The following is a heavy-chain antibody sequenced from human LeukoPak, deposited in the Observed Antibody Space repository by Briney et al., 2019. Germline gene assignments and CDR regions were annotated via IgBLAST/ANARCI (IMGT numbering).Heavy chain of an antibody. Sequence: PGGSLRLSCAASGFTFGWHWMSWVRQAPGKGLKWVANIKQDGSQRYYVDSVKGRFTISRDNAKNSLYLQMSSLRAEDTAMYYCARDSGRGGESGYYDLWGQGTLVAVSS. CDR3: ARDSGRGGESGYYDL. J-gene: IGHJ5*02. CDR1: GFTFGWHW. D-gene: IGHD3-3*01. CDR2: IKQDGSQR. V-gene: IGHV3-7*01.